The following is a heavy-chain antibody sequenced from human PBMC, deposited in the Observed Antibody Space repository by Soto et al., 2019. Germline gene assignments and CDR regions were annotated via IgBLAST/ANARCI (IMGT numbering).Heavy chain of an antibody. CDR3: ARGGPVQLWAFDY. Sequence: NPSETLSLTCTVSGASISSYFWSWIRQPPGKGLEWVAYVSYSGSPHYNPSLQSRVTVSVDTSKSQFSLEVTSLTAADTAVYYCARGGPVQLWAFDYWGQGSLVTVSS. V-gene: IGHV4-59*01. CDR1: GASISSYF. J-gene: IGHJ4*02. D-gene: IGHD5-18*01. CDR2: VSYSGSP.